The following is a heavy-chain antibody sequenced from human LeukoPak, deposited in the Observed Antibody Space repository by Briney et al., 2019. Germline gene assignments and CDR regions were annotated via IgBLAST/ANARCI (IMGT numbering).Heavy chain of an antibody. CDR3: ARDGPSSRGRGDYYYYMDV. Sequence: GASVKVSCKASGGTFSSYAISWVRQAPGQGLEWMGGIIPIFGTANYAQKFQGRVTITADKSTSTAYMELSSLRSEDTAVYYCARDGPSSRGRGDYYYYMDVWGKGTTVTVSS. CDR1: GGTFSSYA. J-gene: IGHJ6*03. V-gene: IGHV1-69*06. CDR2: IIPIFGTA. D-gene: IGHD6-13*01.